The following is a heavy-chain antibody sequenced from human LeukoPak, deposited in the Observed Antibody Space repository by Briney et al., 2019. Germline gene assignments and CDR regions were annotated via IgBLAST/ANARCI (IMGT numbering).Heavy chain of an antibody. CDR2: INPNSGGT. V-gene: IGHV1-2*02. CDR3: ARVIGIVGATGAFDI. CDR1: GYTFTGYY. J-gene: IGHJ3*02. D-gene: IGHD1-26*01. Sequence: ASVKVSCKASGYTFTGYYMHWVRQAPGQGLEWMGWINPNSGGTNHAQKFQGRVTMTRDTSISTAYMELSRLRSDDTAVYYCARVIGIVGATGAFDIWGQGTMVTVSS.